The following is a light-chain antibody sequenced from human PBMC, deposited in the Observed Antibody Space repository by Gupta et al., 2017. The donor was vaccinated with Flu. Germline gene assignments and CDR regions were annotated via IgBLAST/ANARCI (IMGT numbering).Light chain of an antibody. V-gene: IGKV3-20*01. CDR3: QQYGSSPWT. J-gene: IGKJ1*01. CDR1: QSVSSSY. CDR2: GAS. Sequence: EIVLTQSPVTLSLSPGERATLSCRASQSVSSSYLAWYQQKPGQAPRLLIYGASSRATGIPDRFSGSGSGTDFTLTISRLEPEDFAVYYCQQYGSSPWTFGHGTKVEIK.